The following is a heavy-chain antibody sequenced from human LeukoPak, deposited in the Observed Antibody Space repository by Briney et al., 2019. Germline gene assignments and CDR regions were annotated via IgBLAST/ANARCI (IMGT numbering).Heavy chain of an antibody. CDR1: GFTFSSYG. CDR3: ARECSGGSCYDWFDP. CDR2: IWYDGSNK. Sequence: GGSLRVSCAASGFTFSSYGMHWVRQAPGNGLEWVAVIWYDGSNKYYADSVKGRFTISRDNSKNTLYLQMNSLRAEDTAVYYCARECSGGSCYDWFDPWGQGTLVTVSS. D-gene: IGHD2-15*01. V-gene: IGHV3-33*01. J-gene: IGHJ5*02.